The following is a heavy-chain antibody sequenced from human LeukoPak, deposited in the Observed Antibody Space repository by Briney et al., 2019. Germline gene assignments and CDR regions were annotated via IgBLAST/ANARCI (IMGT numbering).Heavy chain of an antibody. V-gene: IGHV3-23*01. CDR1: GFTFSSYA. CDR3: AKDTVPAAMYYYYYMDV. CDR2: ISGSGGST. Sequence: PGGSLRLSCAASGFTFSSYAMSWVRQAPGKGLERVSAISGSGGSTYYADSVKGRFTISRGNSKNTLYLQMNSLRAEDTAVYYCAKDTVPAAMYYYYYMDVWGKGTTVTVSS. D-gene: IGHD2-2*01. J-gene: IGHJ6*03.